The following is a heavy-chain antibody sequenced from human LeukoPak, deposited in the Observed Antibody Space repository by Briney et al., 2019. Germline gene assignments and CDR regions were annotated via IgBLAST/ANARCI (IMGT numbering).Heavy chain of an antibody. J-gene: IGHJ4*02. CDR1: GYSISSGYY. CDR2: IYHSGST. Sequence: SETLSLTCAVSGYSISSGYYWGWIRQPPGKGLEWIGSIYHSGSTYYNPSLKSRVTTSVDTSKNQFSLKLSSVTAADTAVYYCARQRSSGWYIWGQGTLVTVSS. V-gene: IGHV4-38-2*01. D-gene: IGHD6-19*01. CDR3: ARQRSSGWYI.